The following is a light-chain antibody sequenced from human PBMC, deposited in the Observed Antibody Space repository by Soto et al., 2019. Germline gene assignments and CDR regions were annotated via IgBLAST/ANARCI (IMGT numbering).Light chain of an antibody. J-gene: IGKJ5*01. Sequence: DIQMTQSPSSLSASVGDRVIITCRASETIYTHLNWYQQKAGKAPKLLINGGSILQSGVPSRFSGSGYGTDFTLTISSLEPEDFATYYCQQSSRRPITVGQGTRLDSK. CDR2: GGS. V-gene: IGKV1-39*01. CDR3: QQSSRRPIT. CDR1: ETIYTH.